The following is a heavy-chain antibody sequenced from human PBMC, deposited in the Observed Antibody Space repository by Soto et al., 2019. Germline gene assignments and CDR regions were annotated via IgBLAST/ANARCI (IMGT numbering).Heavy chain of an antibody. CDR2: IWNDGSDK. D-gene: IGHD3-16*01. CDR1: GFSFSTHG. V-gene: IGHV3-33*01. Sequence: GGSLRLSCAASGFSFSTHGMHWVRQAPGTGVERVGVIWNDGSDKSYEDSVTGRFTISRDNSKNTLYLQMNSMRVDDTAVYCCARVVGGRPRHEYYVDRRCAREAYYYVLEGWGQGTTVTVAS. CDR3: ARVVGGRPRHEYYVDRRCAREAYYYVLEG. J-gene: IGHJ6*02.